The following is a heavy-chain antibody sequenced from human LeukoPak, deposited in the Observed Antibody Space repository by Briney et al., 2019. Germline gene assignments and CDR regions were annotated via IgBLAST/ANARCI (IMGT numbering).Heavy chain of an antibody. Sequence: PGGSLRLSCAASGFAFSRYAMNWVRQAPGKGLEWVSAISGNGDNTYYDHSVKGRFSISRDNSKNTLYLLLNSLRAEDTAVYYCAKDSYYDILTGYYYYHGMDVWGQGTTVTVSS. J-gene: IGHJ6*02. CDR2: ISGNGDNT. D-gene: IGHD3-9*01. CDR1: GFAFSRYA. CDR3: AKDSYYDILTGYYYYHGMDV. V-gene: IGHV3-23*01.